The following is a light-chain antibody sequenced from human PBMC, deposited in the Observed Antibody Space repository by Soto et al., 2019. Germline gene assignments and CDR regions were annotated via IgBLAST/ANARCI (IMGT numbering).Light chain of an antibody. CDR3: QQRSNWQIT. CDR1: QTVSSN. CDR2: GAS. J-gene: IGKJ5*01. Sequence: EIVMTQSPVALSVSPGERATLSCRASQTVSSNLAWYQHKPGQAPRLLIYGASTRATDFPARFSGSGSGTEFTLTISSLQPEDIAVYYCQQRSNWQITFGQGTRLEIK. V-gene: IGKV3-15*01.